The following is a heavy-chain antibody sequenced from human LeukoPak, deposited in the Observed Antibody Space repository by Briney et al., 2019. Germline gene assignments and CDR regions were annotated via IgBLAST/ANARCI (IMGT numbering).Heavy chain of an antibody. D-gene: IGHD2-2*01. CDR2: IIPIFGTA. J-gene: IGHJ4*02. Sequence: SVKVSCKASGGTFSSYAISWVRQAPGQGLEWMGGIIPIFGTANYAQKFQGRVTITTDESTSTAYMELSSLRSEDTAVYYCARAREYCSSTSCYRGFDYWGQGTLVTVSS. CDR3: ARAREYCSSTSCYRGFDY. V-gene: IGHV1-69*05. CDR1: GGTFSSYA.